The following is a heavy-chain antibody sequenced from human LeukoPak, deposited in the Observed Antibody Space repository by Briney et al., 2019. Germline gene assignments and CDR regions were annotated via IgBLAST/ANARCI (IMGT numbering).Heavy chain of an antibody. D-gene: IGHD3-22*01. Sequence: SQTLSLTCAISGDSVSSNSAAWNWIRQSPSRGLEWLGRTYYRSEWYNDYAVSVKSRITINPDTSKNQFSLQLNSVTPEDTAVYYCAREDDSSGYYYSLGDYWGQGTLVTVSS. CDR2: TYYRSEWYN. CDR3: AREDDSSGYYYSLGDY. CDR1: GDSVSSNSAA. J-gene: IGHJ4*02. V-gene: IGHV6-1*01.